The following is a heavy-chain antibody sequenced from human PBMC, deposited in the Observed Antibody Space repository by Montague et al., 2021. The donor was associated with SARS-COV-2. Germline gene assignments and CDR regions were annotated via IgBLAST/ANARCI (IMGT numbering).Heavy chain of an antibody. CDR3: ARHPQH. CDR1: GGSISNSVYY. CDR2: IYYTGST. J-gene: IGHJ1*01. Sequence: SETLSLTCTVSGGSISNSVYYWCWLRQPPGKGLEWIGSIYYTGSTYYNPSLKSRLTISVDTSENQFSLNLRSMTAADTAVYYCARHPQHWGQGTLVTVSS. V-gene: IGHV4-39*01.